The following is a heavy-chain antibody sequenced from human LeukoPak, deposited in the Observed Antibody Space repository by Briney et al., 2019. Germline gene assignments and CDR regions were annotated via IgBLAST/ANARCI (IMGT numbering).Heavy chain of an antibody. D-gene: IGHD1-26*01. CDR2: INPSGGST. CDR1: GYSFTSDY. V-gene: IGHV1-46*01. J-gene: IGHJ4*02. Sequence: ASVKVSCKASGYSFTSDYIHWVRQAPGQGLEWMGIINPSGGSTTFAQKFQGRVTVTRDTSTNTVSMELNSLRSEDTAVYYRARSSGSNGGYFDYWGQGTLVTVSS. CDR3: ARSSGSNGGYFDY.